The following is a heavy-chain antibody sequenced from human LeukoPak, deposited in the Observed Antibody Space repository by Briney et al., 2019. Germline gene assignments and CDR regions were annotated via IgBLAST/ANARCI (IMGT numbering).Heavy chain of an antibody. V-gene: IGHV3-33*01. Sequence: GRSLRLSCAASGFTFSSYGMHWVRQAQGKGLEWVAVIWYDGSNKYYPDSVKGRFTISRDDSKNTLYLQMDSLRAEDAAVYYCARDSGPLDSWGQGALVTVSS. CDR2: IWYDGSNK. D-gene: IGHD1-1*01. CDR1: GFTFSSYG. J-gene: IGHJ4*02. CDR3: ARDSGPLDS.